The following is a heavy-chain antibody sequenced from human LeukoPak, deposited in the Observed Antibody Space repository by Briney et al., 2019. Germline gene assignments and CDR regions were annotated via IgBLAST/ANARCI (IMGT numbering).Heavy chain of an antibody. D-gene: IGHD2-15*01. CDR3: AREVVVVVAATQGAFDF. J-gene: IGHJ3*01. CDR1: GGTFSSYA. Sequence: SVKVSCKASGGTFSSYAISWVRQAPGQGLEWMGRIIPIFGTANYAQKFQGRVTITTDESTSTAYMELSSLRPEDTAVYYCAREVVVVVAATQGAFDFWGQGTMVTVSS. CDR2: IIPIFGTA. V-gene: IGHV1-69*05.